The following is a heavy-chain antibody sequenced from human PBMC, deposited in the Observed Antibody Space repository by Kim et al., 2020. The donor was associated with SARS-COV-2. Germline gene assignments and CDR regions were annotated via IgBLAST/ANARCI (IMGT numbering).Heavy chain of an antibody. CDR3: ARVGYYGSGPDPYGMDV. V-gene: IGHV3-13*01. CDR1: GFTFSSYD. Sequence: GGSLRLSCAASGFTFSSYDMHWVRQATGKGLEWVSAIGTAGDTYYPGSVKGRFTISRENAKNSLYLQMNSLRAGDTAVYYCARVGYYGSGPDPYGMDVWGQGTTVTVSS. J-gene: IGHJ6*02. CDR2: IGTAGDT. D-gene: IGHD3-10*01.